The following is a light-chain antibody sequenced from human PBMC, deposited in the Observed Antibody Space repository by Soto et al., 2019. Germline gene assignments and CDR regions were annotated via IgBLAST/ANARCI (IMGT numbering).Light chain of an antibody. Sequence: DVVMTQSPLSLPVTPGEPASISCRSSQSLLHSNGYNYLAWFLQKAGQSPQLLIYLASSRASGVPDRFSGSGSGTDFTREISSVEAEDVGVYYCMQLLHPPLTFGGGTKVEIK. CDR2: LAS. CDR3: MQLLHPPLT. J-gene: IGKJ4*01. V-gene: IGKV2-28*01. CDR1: QSLLHSNGYNY.